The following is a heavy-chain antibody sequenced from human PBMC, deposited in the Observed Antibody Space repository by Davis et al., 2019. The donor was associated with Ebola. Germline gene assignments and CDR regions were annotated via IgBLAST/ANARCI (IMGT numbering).Heavy chain of an antibody. CDR2: ISYDGSNK. D-gene: IGHD5-24*01. CDR1: GFTFSSYA. Sequence: PGGSLRLSCAASGFTFSSYAMHWVRQAPGKGLEWVAVISYDGSNKYYADSVKGRFTISRDNSKNTRYLQMNSLRAEDTAVYYCARDRRWLQSGVWFDPWGQGTLVTVSS. CDR3: ARDRRWLQSGVWFDP. J-gene: IGHJ5*02. V-gene: IGHV3-30-3*01.